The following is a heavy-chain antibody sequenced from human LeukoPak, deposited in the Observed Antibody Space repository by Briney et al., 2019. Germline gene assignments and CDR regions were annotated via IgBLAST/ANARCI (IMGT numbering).Heavy chain of an antibody. J-gene: IGHJ4*02. D-gene: IGHD3-16*01. Sequence: SETLSLTCTVSGGSISSYYWSWLRPPPGKGLEWIGYIYYSGSTSYNPSLKSRVTISVDTSKNQFSLKLNSVTAPDTAVYYCVRHGGADIGRVFDYWGQGTLVTVSS. CDR3: VRHGGADIGRVFDY. CDR2: IYYSGST. CDR1: GGSISSYY. V-gene: IGHV4-59*08.